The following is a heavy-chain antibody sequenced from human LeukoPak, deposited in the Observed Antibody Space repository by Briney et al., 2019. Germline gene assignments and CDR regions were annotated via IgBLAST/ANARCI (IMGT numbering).Heavy chain of an antibody. CDR1: GGSISSSNW. CDR3: AREQGYDYGDYTFDY. J-gene: IGHJ4*02. D-gene: IGHD4-17*01. CDR2: IYHSGST. V-gene: IGHV4-4*02. Sequence: SETLSLTCAVSGGSISSSNWWSWVRQPPGKGLEWIGEIYHSGSTNYNPSLKSRVTISVDKSKNQFSLKLSSVTAADTAVYYCAREQGYDYGDYTFDYWGQGTLVTVSS.